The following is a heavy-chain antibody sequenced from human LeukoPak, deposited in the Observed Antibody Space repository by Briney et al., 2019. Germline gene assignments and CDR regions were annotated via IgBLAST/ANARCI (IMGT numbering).Heavy chain of an antibody. CDR3: AKSNGYGLVDI. Sequence: SETLSLTCAVYGGSFSGYYWSWIRQPPGKGLEWIGEISHSGSTNYNPSLKSRVTISVDTSRNQFSLNLNSVTAADTAVYYCAKSNGYGLVDIWGQGTMVTVSS. D-gene: IGHD3-10*01. CDR1: GGSFSGYY. V-gene: IGHV4-34*01. J-gene: IGHJ3*02. CDR2: ISHSGST.